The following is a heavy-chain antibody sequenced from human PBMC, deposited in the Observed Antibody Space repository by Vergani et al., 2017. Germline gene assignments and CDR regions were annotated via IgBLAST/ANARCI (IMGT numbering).Heavy chain of an antibody. V-gene: IGHV2-26*01. D-gene: IGHD6-13*01. J-gene: IGHJ4*02. Sequence: QVTLKESGPVLVKTTETLTLTCTVSGFSLSNARMGVSWIRQPPGKALEWLAHIFSNDEKSYSTSLKSRLTISKDTSKSQVVLTMTNMDPVDTATYYCARGIAAAGYYFDYWGQGTLVTVSS. CDR3: ARGIAAAGYYFDY. CDR1: GFSLSNARMG. CDR2: IFSNDEK.